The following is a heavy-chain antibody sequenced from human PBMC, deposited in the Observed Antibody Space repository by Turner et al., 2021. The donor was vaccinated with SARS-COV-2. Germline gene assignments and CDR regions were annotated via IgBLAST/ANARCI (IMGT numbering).Heavy chain of an antibody. V-gene: IGHV4-4*07. Sequence: QVQLQESGPGLVKPSEILSLTCTVSGGPISDSYWSWIRQPAGKGLEWIGRIYTSGTTNYDPSLKGRVTMSIDTSKNQLSLNLISVTAADTAVYYCARERDGYGSSGICYEVFEYWGQGALVTVSS. CDR2: IYTSGTT. CDR1: GGPISDSY. CDR3: ARERDGYGSSGICYEVFEY. D-gene: IGHD2-15*01. J-gene: IGHJ4*02.